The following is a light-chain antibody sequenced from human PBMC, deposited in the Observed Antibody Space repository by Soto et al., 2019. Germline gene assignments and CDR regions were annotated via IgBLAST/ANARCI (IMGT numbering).Light chain of an antibody. CDR2: GAS. V-gene: IGKV1-39*01. Sequence: DLQMTQSPSSLSASVGDRVTITCRASQNIRNYLNWYQQKPGKAPKLLICGASSLQSGVSSRFTGSGSGTHFTLTISSFQPEDFATYYCQQSFSMPRTFGQGTKVEIK. CDR3: QQSFSMPRT. J-gene: IGKJ1*01. CDR1: QNIRNY.